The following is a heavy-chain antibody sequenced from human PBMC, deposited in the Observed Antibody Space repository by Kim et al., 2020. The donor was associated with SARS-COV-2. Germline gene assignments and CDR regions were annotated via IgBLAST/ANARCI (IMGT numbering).Heavy chain of an antibody. CDR3: AKSFGYDIGTGPDY. Sequence: GGSLRLSCAASGFTFSSYGMNWVRQAPGKGLEWVAVIWYDGSTKYYADPVKGRFTISRDNSKNTLYLQMNSMRAEDTAGYYCAKSFGYDIGTGPDYWGQG. CDR1: GFTFSSYG. D-gene: IGHD3-9*01. V-gene: IGHV3-33*06. J-gene: IGHJ4*02. CDR2: IWYDGSTK.